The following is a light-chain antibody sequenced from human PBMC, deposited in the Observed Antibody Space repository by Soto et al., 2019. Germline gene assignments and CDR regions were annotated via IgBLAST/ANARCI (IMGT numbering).Light chain of an antibody. J-gene: IGKJ5*01. V-gene: IGKV3-11*01. CDR1: QSVSSD. CDR2: DAS. Sequence: EIVLTQSPATLSLSPGERATLSCRASQSVSSDLAWYQQKPGQAPRLLIYDASNRATGIPARFSGSGSGTDFTLTISSLKAEDFAVYYCQQRSNWPPITFGQGTRLEIK. CDR3: QQRSNWPPIT.